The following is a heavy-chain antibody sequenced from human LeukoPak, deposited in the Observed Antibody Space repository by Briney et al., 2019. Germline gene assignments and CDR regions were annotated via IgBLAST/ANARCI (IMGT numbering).Heavy chain of an antibody. CDR1: GGSISSSSYY. CDR3: ALYDFWSGYHHDYSMDV. V-gene: IGHV4-39*01. J-gene: IGHJ6*03. Sequence: SETLSLTCTVSGGSISSSSYYWGWIRQPPGKGLEWIGSIYYSGSTYYNPSLKSRVTISVDTSKNQFSLKLSSVTAADTAVYYCALYDFWSGYHHDYSMDVRGNGTTVNVSS. D-gene: IGHD3-3*01. CDR2: IYYSGST.